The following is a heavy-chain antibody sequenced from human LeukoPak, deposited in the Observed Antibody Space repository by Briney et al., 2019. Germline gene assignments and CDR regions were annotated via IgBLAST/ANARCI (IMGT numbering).Heavy chain of an antibody. D-gene: IGHD3-10*01. CDR3: ARGGYYGSGSYYHY. CDR1: GGSISSSDSY. V-gene: IGHV4-39*07. J-gene: IGHJ4*02. Sequence: SETLSLTCTVSGGSISSSDSYWGWIRQPPGKGLEWIGNIYHSGSTYYNPSLKSRVTISVDTSKNQFSLKLSSVTAADTAVYYCARGGYYGSGSYYHYWGQGTLVTVSS. CDR2: IYHSGST.